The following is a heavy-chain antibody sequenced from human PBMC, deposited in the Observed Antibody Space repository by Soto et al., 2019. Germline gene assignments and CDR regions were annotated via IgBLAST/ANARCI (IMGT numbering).Heavy chain of an antibody. J-gene: IGHJ4*02. V-gene: IGHV3-23*01. CDR2: ISGGGDTT. CDR1: GFTFNNSA. D-gene: IGHD3-10*01. CDR3: AKGRGGSGSLTPRVDF. Sequence: EVQLLESGGGLVQPGGSLRLSCAASGFTFNNSAMPWVRQAPGKGLEWVSAISGGGDTTSYADSVKGRFTVSRDGSKNSLYLQMSSLRAEDTALYYCAKGRGGSGSLTPRVDFWGQGTLVTVSS.